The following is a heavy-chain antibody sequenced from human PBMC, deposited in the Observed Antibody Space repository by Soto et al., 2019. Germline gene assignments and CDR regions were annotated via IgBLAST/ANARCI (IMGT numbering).Heavy chain of an antibody. D-gene: IGHD2-2*01. V-gene: IGHV1-46*03. J-gene: IGHJ4*02. CDR1: GYTFTSYY. Sequence: ASVKVSCKSSGYTFTSYYMHWVRQAPGQGLEWMGIINPSGGSTSYAQKFQGRVTMTRDTSTRTVYMELSSLRSEDTAVYYCARDLARDIVVVPAAVYFDYWGQGTLVTVSS. CDR2: INPSGGST. CDR3: ARDLARDIVVVPAAVYFDY.